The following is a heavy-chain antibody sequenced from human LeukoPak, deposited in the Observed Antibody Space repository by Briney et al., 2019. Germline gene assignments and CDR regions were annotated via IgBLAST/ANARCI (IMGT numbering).Heavy chain of an antibody. CDR2: IHHSGST. D-gene: IGHD3-3*02. Sequence: SETLSLTCGVSGCSISSDYSWAWIRQPPGKGLEWIGSIHHSGSTLYNSSLVSRVTISLGASKNQFSLLLTSVTAADTAVYYCARNGFRNFDWLDPWGQGTLVTVSS. CDR1: GCSISSDYS. V-gene: IGHV4-38-2*01. J-gene: IGHJ5*02. CDR3: ARNGFRNFDWLDP.